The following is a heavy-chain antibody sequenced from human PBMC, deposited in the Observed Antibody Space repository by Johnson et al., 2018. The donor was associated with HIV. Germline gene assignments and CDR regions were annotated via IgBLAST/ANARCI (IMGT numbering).Heavy chain of an antibody. Sequence: MQLVESGGGFVQPDRSLRLSCTASTFTFDDDAMHWVRQAPGKGLEWVSGISGSGGSTYYADSVKGRFTISRDNSKNTLYLQMNSLRAEDTAVYYCAKDDALQREPNAFDIWGQGTMVTVSS. CDR2: ISGSGGST. CDR3: AKDDALQREPNAFDI. D-gene: IGHD1-14*01. J-gene: IGHJ3*02. CDR1: TFTFDDDA. V-gene: IGHV3-23*04.